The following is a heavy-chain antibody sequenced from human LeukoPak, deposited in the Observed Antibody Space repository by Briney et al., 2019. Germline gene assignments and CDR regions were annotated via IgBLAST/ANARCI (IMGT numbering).Heavy chain of an antibody. CDR3: AKRQVDTAMATMDV. Sequence: GRSLRLSCAASGFTFSSHALHWVRQAPGKGLEGVAVISSDGSYKYYADSVKGRFTISRDNSKNSLYLQMNSLRAEDTAVYYCAKRQVDTAMATMDVWGKGTTVTVSS. CDR2: ISSDGSYK. V-gene: IGHV3-30*04. J-gene: IGHJ6*03. CDR1: GFTFSSHA. D-gene: IGHD5-18*01.